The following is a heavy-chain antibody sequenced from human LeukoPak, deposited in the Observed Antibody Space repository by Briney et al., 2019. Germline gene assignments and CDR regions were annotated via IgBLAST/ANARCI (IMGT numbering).Heavy chain of an antibody. CDR3: ARGNYDILTGYYHDLDY. J-gene: IGHJ4*02. CDR2: IWYDGSNK. Sequence: PGRSLRLSCAASGITFSSYGMHWVRQAPGKGLEWVAVIWYDGSNKYYADSVKGRFTISRDNSKNTLYLQMNSLRAEDTAVYYCARGNYDILTGYYHDLDYWGQGTLVTVSS. D-gene: IGHD3-9*01. CDR1: GITFSSYG. V-gene: IGHV3-33*01.